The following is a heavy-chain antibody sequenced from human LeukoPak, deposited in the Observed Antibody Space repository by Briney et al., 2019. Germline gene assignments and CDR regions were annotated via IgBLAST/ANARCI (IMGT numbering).Heavy chain of an antibody. CDR1: GFTFSSYS. CDR2: ISSSSSYI. D-gene: IGHD6-19*01. V-gene: IGHV3-21*01. CDR3: ARDPSGWYGGGSYYPDY. Sequence: GGSLRLSCAASGFTFSSYSMTWVRQAPGKGLEWVSSISSSSSYIYYADSVKGRFTISRDNAKNSLYLQMNSLRAEDTAVYYCARDPSGWYGGGSYYPDYWGQGTLVTVSS. J-gene: IGHJ4*02.